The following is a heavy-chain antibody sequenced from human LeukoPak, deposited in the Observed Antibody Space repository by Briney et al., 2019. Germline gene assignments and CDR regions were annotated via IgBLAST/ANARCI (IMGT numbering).Heavy chain of an antibody. CDR2: ISWNSGSI. CDR3: ARGGREWELLGGAFDY. D-gene: IGHD1-26*01. J-gene: IGHJ4*02. Sequence: GRSLRLSCAASGFTFDDYGMHWVRQAPGKGLEWVSSISWNSGSIGYADSVKGRFTISRDNAKNSLYLQMNSLRAEDMTLYYCARGGREWELLGGAFDYWGQGTLVTVSS. V-gene: IGHV3-9*03. CDR1: GFTFDDYG.